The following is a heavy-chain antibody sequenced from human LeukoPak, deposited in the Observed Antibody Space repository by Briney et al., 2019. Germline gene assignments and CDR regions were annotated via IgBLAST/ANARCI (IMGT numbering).Heavy chain of an antibody. D-gene: IGHD2-15*01. J-gene: IGHJ5*02. CDR1: GFTFSSYA. Sequence: GGSLRLSCAASGFTFSSYAMHWVRQAPGKGLEWVAVISYDGSNKYYADSVKGRFTISRDNSKNTLYLQMNSLRPEDTAIYYCARGIVVVVAATSNWFDPWGQGTLVTVSS. CDR2: ISYDGSNK. CDR3: ARGIVVVVAATSNWFDP. V-gene: IGHV3-30*04.